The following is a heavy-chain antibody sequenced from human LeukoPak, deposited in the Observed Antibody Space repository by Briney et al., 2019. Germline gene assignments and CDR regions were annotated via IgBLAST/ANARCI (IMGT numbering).Heavy chain of an antibody. D-gene: IGHD3-10*01. J-gene: IGHJ4*02. CDR2: IYYSGST. CDR3: ARVSPKAVRGVIIPNFDY. V-gene: IGHV4-39*07. CDR1: GGSISSSSYY. Sequence: PSETLSLTCTVSGGSISSSSYYWGWIRQPPGKGLEWIGSIYYSGSTYYNPSLKSRVTISVDTSKNQFSLKLSSVTAADTAVYYCARVSPKAVRGVIIPNFDYWGQGTLVTVSS.